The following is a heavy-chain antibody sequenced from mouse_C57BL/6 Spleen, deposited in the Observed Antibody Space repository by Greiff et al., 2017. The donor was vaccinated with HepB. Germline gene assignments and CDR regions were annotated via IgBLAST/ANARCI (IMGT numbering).Heavy chain of an antibody. CDR2: IYPGDGDT. CDR3: ARGTYYGSSYTLDY. Sequence: VQLQQSGPELVKPGASVKISCKASGYAFSSSWMNWVKQRPGKGLEWIGRIYPGDGDTNYNGKFKGKATLTADKSSSTAYMQLSSLTSEDAAVYFCARGTYYGSSYTLDYWGQGTTLTVSS. J-gene: IGHJ2*01. CDR1: GYAFSSSW. D-gene: IGHD1-1*01. V-gene: IGHV1-82*01.